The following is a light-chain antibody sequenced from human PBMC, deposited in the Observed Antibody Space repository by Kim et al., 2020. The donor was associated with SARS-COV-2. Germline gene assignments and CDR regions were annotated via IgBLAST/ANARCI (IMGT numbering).Light chain of an antibody. CDR3: QVWDSSSDHVV. CDR1: NIGSKR. CDR2: DDS. Sequence: APGKTARTTCGGNNIGSKRVHWYQQKPGQAPVLLVYDDSDRPSGSPERFSGSNSGNTATLTISRVEAGDEADYYCQVWDSSSDHVVFGGGTQLTVL. J-gene: IGLJ2*01. V-gene: IGLV3-21*03.